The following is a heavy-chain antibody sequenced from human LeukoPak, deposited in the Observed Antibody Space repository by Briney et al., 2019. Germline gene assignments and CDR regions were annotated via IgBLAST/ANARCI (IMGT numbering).Heavy chain of an antibody. CDR1: GGSISSSRYY. CDR2: IYYSGST. J-gene: IGHJ5*02. D-gene: IGHD6-19*01. V-gene: IGHV4-39*07. CDR3: ARDKTWQWQYNWFDP. Sequence: SETLSLTCTVSGGSISSSRYYWGWIRQPPGKGLEWIGSIYYSGSTSYNPSLKSRVTISVDTSKNQFSLKLSSVTAADTAVYYCARDKTWQWQYNWFDPWGQGTLVTVSS.